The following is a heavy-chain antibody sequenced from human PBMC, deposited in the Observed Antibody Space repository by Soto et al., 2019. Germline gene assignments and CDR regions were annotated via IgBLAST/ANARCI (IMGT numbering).Heavy chain of an antibody. Sequence: ASVKVSCKAFGYSFIDYYIHWVRQAPGQGLEWMGWINPKSGASNYAQKFQGRVNMTGDTSLSAAYMELSSLTSDDTAVYYCTIELSTYNWFDPWGQGTQVTVSS. V-gene: IGHV1-2*02. CDR1: GYSFIDYY. CDR2: INPKSGAS. CDR3: TIELSTYNWFDP. D-gene: IGHD3-10*01. J-gene: IGHJ5*02.